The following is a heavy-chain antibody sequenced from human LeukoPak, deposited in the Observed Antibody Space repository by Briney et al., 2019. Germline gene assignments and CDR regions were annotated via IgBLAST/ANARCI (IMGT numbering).Heavy chain of an antibody. Sequence: PSETLSLTCTVSGGSISSYYWSWIRQPPGKGLEWIGYIYYSGSTNYNPSLKSRVSISVDTSKNQFSLKLSSVTAADTAVYYCARGQQWLADFDYWGQGTLVTVSS. CDR3: ARGQQWLADFDY. CDR1: GGSISSYY. V-gene: IGHV4-59*01. CDR2: IYYSGST. D-gene: IGHD6-19*01. J-gene: IGHJ4*02.